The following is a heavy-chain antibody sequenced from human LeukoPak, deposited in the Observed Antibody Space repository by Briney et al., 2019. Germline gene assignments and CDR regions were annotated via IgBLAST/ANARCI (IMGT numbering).Heavy chain of an antibody. CDR2: IYPGDSDT. D-gene: IGHD3-10*01. V-gene: IGHV5-51*01. J-gene: IGHJ5*02. Sequence: GESLKISCKGSGYSFTSYWIGWVRQMPGKGLEWMGIIYPGDSDTRYSPSFQGQVTISAGKSISTAYLQWSSLKASDTAMYYCARRGWFGELVEGRFDPWGQGTLVTVSS. CDR1: GYSFTSYW. CDR3: ARRGWFGELVEGRFDP.